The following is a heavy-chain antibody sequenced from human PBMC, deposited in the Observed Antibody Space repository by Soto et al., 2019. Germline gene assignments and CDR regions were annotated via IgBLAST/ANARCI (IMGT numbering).Heavy chain of an antibody. Sequence: QVQLVQSGAEVKKPGSSVKVSCKASGGTFSSYAISWVRQAPGQGLEWMGGIIPIFGTANYAQKFQGRVTITADESTSTAYMELSSPRSEDTAVYYCARSEATMIVVVILDAFDIWGQGTMVTVSS. CDR1: GGTFSSYA. CDR2: IIPIFGTA. V-gene: IGHV1-69*01. CDR3: ARSEATMIVVVILDAFDI. J-gene: IGHJ3*02. D-gene: IGHD3-22*01.